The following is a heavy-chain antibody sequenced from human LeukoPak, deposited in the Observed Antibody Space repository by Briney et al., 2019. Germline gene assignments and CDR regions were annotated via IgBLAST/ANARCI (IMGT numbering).Heavy chain of an antibody. V-gene: IGHV1-18*04. Sequence: GASVKVSCKASGYTFTSYGISWVRQAPGQGLEWMGWVSAYNGNTNYAQKLHGRVTMTTDTSTSTAYMELRSLRSDDTAVYYCARDKAQYQLLFMEYNWFDPWGQGTLVTVSS. J-gene: IGHJ5*02. CDR3: ARDKAQYQLLFMEYNWFDP. CDR2: VSAYNGNT. CDR1: GYTFTSYG. D-gene: IGHD2-2*01.